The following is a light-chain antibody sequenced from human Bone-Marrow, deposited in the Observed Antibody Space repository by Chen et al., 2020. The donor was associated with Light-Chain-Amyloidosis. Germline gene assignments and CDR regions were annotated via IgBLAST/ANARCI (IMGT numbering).Light chain of an antibody. J-gene: IGLJ3*02. CDR1: NIGSTS. CDR2: DDS. CDR3: QVWDRSSDRPV. Sequence: SDVLTQPSSVSVAPGQTATIACGGNNIGSTSVHWYQQTPGQAPLLVVYDDSDRPSGIPERLSGSNSGNTATLTISRVEAGDDADYYCQVWDRSSDRPVFGGGTKLTVL. V-gene: IGLV3-21*02.